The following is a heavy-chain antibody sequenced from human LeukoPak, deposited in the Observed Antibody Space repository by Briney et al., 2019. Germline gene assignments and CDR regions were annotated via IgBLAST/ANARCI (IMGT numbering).Heavy chain of an antibody. CDR2: VYYSGST. Sequence: TSETLSLTCTVSGGSITNYYWSWIRQPPGKGLEWIGYVYYSGSTNYNPSLKSRVTISVDTSKNQFSLKLSSVTATDTAIYYCARRRRGILTGSYFDYWGQGTLVTVSS. J-gene: IGHJ4*02. CDR1: GGSITNYY. D-gene: IGHD3-9*01. V-gene: IGHV4-59*08. CDR3: ARRRRGILTGSYFDY.